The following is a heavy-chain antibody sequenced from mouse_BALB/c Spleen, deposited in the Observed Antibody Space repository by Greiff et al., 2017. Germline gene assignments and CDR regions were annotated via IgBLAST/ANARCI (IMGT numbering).Heavy chain of an antibody. Sequence: VQLKQSGPSLVKPSQTLSLTCSVTGDSITSGYWNWIRKFPGNKLEYMGYISYSGSTYYNPSLKSRISITRDTSKNQYYLQLNSVTTEDTATYYCARYLTGTWYFDVWGAGTTVTVSS. CDR3: ARYLTGTWYFDV. CDR2: ISYSGST. V-gene: IGHV3-8*02. J-gene: IGHJ1*01. D-gene: IGHD4-1*01. CDR1: GDSITSGY.